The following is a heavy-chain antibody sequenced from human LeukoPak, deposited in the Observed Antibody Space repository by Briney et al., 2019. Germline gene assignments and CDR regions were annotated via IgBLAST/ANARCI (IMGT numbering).Heavy chain of an antibody. CDR2: ISVYNGNT. V-gene: IGHV1-18*01. CDR3: ALNGPTRLLDC. Sequence: ASVKVSCKASGYTFTSYDISWVRQAPGQGLEWMGWISVYNGNTNYAQKLQGRVTMTTDTSTSTAYMELRSLRYDDTAVYYCALNGPTRLLDCWGQGTLVTVSS. J-gene: IGHJ4*02. D-gene: IGHD2-8*01. CDR1: GYTFTSYD.